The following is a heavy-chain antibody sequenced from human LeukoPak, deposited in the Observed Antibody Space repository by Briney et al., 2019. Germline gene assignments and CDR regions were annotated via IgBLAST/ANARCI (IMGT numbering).Heavy chain of an antibody. Sequence: PSETLSLTCTVFGGSITGYYWSWIRQPPGKGLEWIGYIYYSGSTNYNPSLKSRVTISVDTSKNHFSLKLTSVTAADTAVYYCARDRISYYDRDAFDIWGQGTMLTVSS. J-gene: IGHJ3*02. V-gene: IGHV4-59*01. CDR2: IYYSGST. CDR1: GGSITGYY. D-gene: IGHD3-22*01. CDR3: ARDRISYYDRDAFDI.